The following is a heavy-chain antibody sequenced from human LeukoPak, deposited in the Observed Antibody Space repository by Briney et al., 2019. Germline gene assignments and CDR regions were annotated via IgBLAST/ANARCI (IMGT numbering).Heavy chain of an antibody. J-gene: IGHJ6*03. CDR1: GFTFNNYV. CDR2: IAHDGRNK. Sequence: GGSLRLSCADSGFTFNNYVMQWVRQAPGKGLEWVALIAHDGRNKYYADSVKGRFTISRDNSKNTLYLQMNSLRAEDTAIYYCAKNGDRGAYCTGGTCYPYFYYYMDVWGKGTTVTI. D-gene: IGHD2-15*01. CDR3: AKNGDRGAYCTGGTCYPYFYYYMDV. V-gene: IGHV3-30*18.